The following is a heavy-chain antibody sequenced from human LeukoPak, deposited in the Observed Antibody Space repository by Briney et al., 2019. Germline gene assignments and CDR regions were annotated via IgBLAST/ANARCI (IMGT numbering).Heavy chain of an antibody. D-gene: IGHD4/OR15-4a*01. CDR3: ARVGAQRGWYFDY. Sequence: PGGSLRLSCAASGFTFSSYEMNWVRQAPGKGLEWVSYISSSGSTIYYADSVEGRFTISRDNAKNSLYLQMNSLRAEDTAVYYCARVGAQRGWYFDYWGQGTLVTVSS. V-gene: IGHV3-48*03. J-gene: IGHJ4*02. CDR2: ISSSGSTI. CDR1: GFTFSSYE.